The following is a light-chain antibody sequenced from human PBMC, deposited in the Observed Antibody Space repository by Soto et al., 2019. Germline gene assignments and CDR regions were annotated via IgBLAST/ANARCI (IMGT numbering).Light chain of an antibody. CDR3: LQHDTYPRT. CDR1: QSVITN. J-gene: IGKJ1*01. CDR2: GAS. V-gene: IGKV3-15*01. Sequence: EIVLTQSPATLSLSPGERATLSCRASQSVITNIAWYQQKPGQAPRLLIYGASTRATGIPARFSGSGSGTEFTLTITSLQPEDFATYYCLQHDTYPRTFGQGTKVDI.